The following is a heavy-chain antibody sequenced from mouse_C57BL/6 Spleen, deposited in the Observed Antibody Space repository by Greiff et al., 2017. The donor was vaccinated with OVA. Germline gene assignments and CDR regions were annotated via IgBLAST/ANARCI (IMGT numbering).Heavy chain of an antibody. Sequence: VKLQESGAELVKPGASVKLSCKASGYTFTEYTIHWVKQRSGQGLEWIGWFYPGCGSTKYNEKFKDKATLTADKSSSTVYMALSSLTSDDSAVYVCARHEEDYYGCSYVRDFDYWGQGTTLTVSS. V-gene: IGHV1-62-2*01. CDR3: ARHEEDYYGCSYVRDFDY. D-gene: IGHD1-1*01. J-gene: IGHJ2*01. CDR2: FYPGCGST. CDR1: GYTFTEYT.